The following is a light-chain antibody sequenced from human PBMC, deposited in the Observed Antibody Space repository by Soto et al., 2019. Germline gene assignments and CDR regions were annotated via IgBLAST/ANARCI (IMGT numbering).Light chain of an antibody. V-gene: IGKV1-39*01. CDR3: QQSISAPLT. Sequence: DIQMTQSPSSLSASVGDRVTITCRASQSISSYLNWYHQKPGKAPKLLIYAASILQSGVPSRVSGSGSGTDFTLTIAGLQPEDSASYFCQQSISAPLTFGGGTKVEIK. J-gene: IGKJ4*01. CDR1: QSISSY. CDR2: AAS.